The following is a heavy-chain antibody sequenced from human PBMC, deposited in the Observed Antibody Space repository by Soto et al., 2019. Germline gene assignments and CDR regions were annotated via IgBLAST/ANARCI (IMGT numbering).Heavy chain of an antibody. CDR1: GYTFTSYY. Sequence: APVKVSCKSSGYTFTSYYMHWVRQAPGQGLEWMGIINPSGGSTSYAQKFQGRVTMTRDTSTSTVYMELSSLRSEDTAVYYCARDGVVEIATMKAHPLYGMAFRGQRTTVTVSS. J-gene: IGHJ6*02. CDR3: ARDGVVEIATMKAHPLYGMAF. CDR2: INPSGGST. D-gene: IGHD2-21*01. V-gene: IGHV1-46*01.